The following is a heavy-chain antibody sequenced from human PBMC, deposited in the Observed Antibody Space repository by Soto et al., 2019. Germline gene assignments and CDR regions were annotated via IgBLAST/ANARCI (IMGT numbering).Heavy chain of an antibody. CDR3: ARGSGSGWSA. D-gene: IGHD6-19*01. J-gene: IGHJ4*02. CDR1: GGSFSGYY. V-gene: IGHV4-34*01. CDR2: INHSGST. Sequence: SETLSLTCAVYGGSFSGYYWSWIRQPPGKGLEWIGEINHSGSTNYNPSLKSRVTISVDTSKNQFFLKLSSVTAADTAVYYCARGSGSGWSAWGQGTLVTVSS.